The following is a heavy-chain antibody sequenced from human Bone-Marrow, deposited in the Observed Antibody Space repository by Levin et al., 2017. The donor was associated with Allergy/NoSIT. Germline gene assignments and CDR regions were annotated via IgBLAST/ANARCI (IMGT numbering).Heavy chain of an antibody. V-gene: IGHV4-31*03. D-gene: IGHD7-27*01. CDR1: GGSISSGGYY. CDR3: ASEDRSGSFDV. J-gene: IGHJ3*01. Sequence: SQTLSLTCSVSGGSISSGGYYWTWIRQHPEWGLQWLGYIFYSGTTYYSPSLKSRVSISVDTAKNKFFLRRTSVTAADTAVYFCASEDRSGSFDVWGQGTVVTVSS. CDR2: IFYSGTT.